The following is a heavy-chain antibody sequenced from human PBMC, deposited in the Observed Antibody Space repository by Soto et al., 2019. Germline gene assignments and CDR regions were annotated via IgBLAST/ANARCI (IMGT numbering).Heavy chain of an antibody. J-gene: IGHJ6*02. D-gene: IGHD6-13*01. CDR1: GDSVSSNSAA. CDR3: ARVEAAAAMGYYYGMDV. V-gene: IGHV6-1*01. Sequence: SQTLSLTCAISGDSVSSNSAAWNWIRQSPSRGLEWLGRTYYRSKWYNDYAVSVKSRITINPDTSKNQFSLQLNSVTPEDTAVYYCARVEAAAAMGYYYGMDVWGQGTTVTV. CDR2: TYYRSKWYN.